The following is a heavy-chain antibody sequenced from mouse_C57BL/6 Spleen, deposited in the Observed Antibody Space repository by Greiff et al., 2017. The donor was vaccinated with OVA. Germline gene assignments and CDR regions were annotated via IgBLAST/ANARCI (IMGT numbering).Heavy chain of an antibody. CDR3: ASGYYGSYYFDY. CDR2: INPNNGGT. D-gene: IGHD1-1*01. J-gene: IGHJ2*01. CDR1: GYTFTDYN. Sequence: VQLQQSGPELVKPGASVKMSCKASGYTFTDYNMHWVKQSHGKSLEWIGYINPNNGGTSYNQKFKGKATLTVNKSSSTAYMELRSLTSEDSAVYYCASGYYGSYYFDYWGQGTTLTVSS. V-gene: IGHV1-22*01.